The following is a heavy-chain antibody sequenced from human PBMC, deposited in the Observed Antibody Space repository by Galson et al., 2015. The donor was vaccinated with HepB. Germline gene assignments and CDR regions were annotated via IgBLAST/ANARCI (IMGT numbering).Heavy chain of an antibody. CDR2: ISYDGSNK. CDR3: ARGESYGDFTSQYFQH. J-gene: IGHJ1*01. V-gene: IGHV3-30-3*01. D-gene: IGHD4-17*01. Sequence: SLRLSCAASGFTFSSYAMHWVRQAPGKGLEWVAVISYDGSNKYYADSVKGRFTISRDNSKNTLYLQMNSLRAEDTAVYYCARGESYGDFTSQYFQHWGQGTLVTVSS. CDR1: GFTFSSYA.